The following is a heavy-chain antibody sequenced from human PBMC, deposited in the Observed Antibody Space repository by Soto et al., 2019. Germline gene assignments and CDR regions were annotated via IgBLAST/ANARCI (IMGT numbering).Heavy chain of an antibody. CDR1: GFTFPTSG. J-gene: IGHJ5*02. V-gene: IGHV1-18*01. CDR2: ISTNTGYT. D-gene: IGHD1-26*01. Sequence: QDQLVQSGAEVKKPGASVKVSCKTSGFTFPTSGITWVRQAPGQGLEWMGWISTNTGYTYYAQKLQGRVTMTTDTSTSTVYMELGRLISDDTAVYYCARGPARGANWFDPWGQGTLVTVSS. CDR3: ARGPARGANWFDP.